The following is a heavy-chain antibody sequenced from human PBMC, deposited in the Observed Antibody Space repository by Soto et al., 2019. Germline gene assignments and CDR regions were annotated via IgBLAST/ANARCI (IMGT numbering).Heavy chain of an antibody. CDR3: ARDKPSLRYFDWSYGMDV. Sequence: GGSLRLSCAASGFTFSSYSMNWVRQAPGKGLEWVSSISSSSSYIYYADPVKGRFTISRDNAKNSLYLQMNSLRAEDTAVYYCARDKPSLRYFDWSYGMDVWGQGTTVTV. V-gene: IGHV3-21*01. D-gene: IGHD3-9*01. J-gene: IGHJ6*02. CDR2: ISSSSSYI. CDR1: GFTFSSYS.